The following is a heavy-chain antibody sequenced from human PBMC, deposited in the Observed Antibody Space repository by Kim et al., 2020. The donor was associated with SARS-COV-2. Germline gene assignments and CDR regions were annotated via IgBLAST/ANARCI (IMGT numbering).Heavy chain of an antibody. Sequence: GGSLRLSCAASGFTFSSYAMHWVRQAPGKGLEWVAVISYDGSNKYYADSVKGRFTISRDNSKNTLYLQMNSLRAEDTAVYYCARVPVAGGGWGQGTLVTVSS. V-gene: IGHV3-30*04. CDR1: GFTFSSYA. D-gene: IGHD6-19*01. CDR3: ARVPVAGGG. CDR2: ISYDGSNK. J-gene: IGHJ4*02.